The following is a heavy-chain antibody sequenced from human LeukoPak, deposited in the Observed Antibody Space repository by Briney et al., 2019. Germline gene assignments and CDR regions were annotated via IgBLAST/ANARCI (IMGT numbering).Heavy chain of an antibody. Sequence: PSETLSLTCAVYGGSFSGYYWSWIRQPPGKGLEWIGEINHSGSTNYNPSLKSRVTISVDTSKNQFSLKLSSVTAADTAVYCCARVRTYYDFWSGYYNVYFDYWGQGTLVTVSS. CDR1: GGSFSGYY. J-gene: IGHJ4*02. CDR2: INHSGST. D-gene: IGHD3-3*01. V-gene: IGHV4-34*01. CDR3: ARVRTYYDFWSGYYNVYFDY.